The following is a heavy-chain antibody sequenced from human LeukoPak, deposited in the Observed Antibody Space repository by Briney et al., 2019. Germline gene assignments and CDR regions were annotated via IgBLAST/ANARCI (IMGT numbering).Heavy chain of an antibody. CDR3: ARRGGAGSSSSWYSWFDP. J-gene: IGHJ5*02. CDR1: GGSISSGDYY. CDR2: IYYSGST. Sequence: PSETLSLTCTVSGGSISSGDYYWSWIRQPPGKGLEWIGYIYYSGSTYYNPSLKSRVTISVDTSKNQFSLKLSSVTAADTAVYYCARRGGAGSSSSWYSWFDPWGQGTLVTVSS. V-gene: IGHV4-30-4*01. D-gene: IGHD6-13*01.